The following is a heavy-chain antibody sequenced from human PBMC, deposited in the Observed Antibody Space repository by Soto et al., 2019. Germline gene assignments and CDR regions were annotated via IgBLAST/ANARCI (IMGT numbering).Heavy chain of an antibody. Sequence: PGGSLRLSCAASGFTFSSYGMHWVRQAPGKGLEWVAVISYDGSNKYYADSVKGRFTISRDNSKNTLYLQMNSLRAEDTAVYYCAKDQALAAEYYFDYWGQGTLVTAPQ. CDR1: GFTFSSYG. J-gene: IGHJ4*02. CDR2: ISYDGSNK. V-gene: IGHV3-30*18. D-gene: IGHD6-13*01. CDR3: AKDQALAAEYYFDY.